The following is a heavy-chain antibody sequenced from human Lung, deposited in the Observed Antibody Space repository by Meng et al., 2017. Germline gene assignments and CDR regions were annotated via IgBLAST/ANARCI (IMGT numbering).Heavy chain of an antibody. CDR3: ARGPTTMAHDFDY. D-gene: IGHD4-11*01. V-gene: IGHV4-34*01. J-gene: IGHJ4*02. CDR2: INHSGST. Sequence: QVQLHTWGAGLLKPSETQSLTCGVSGGSFSDYYWSWIRQPPGKGLEWIGEINHSGSTNYNPSLESRATISVDTSQNNLSLKLSSVTAADSAVYYCARGPTTMAHDFDYWGQGTLVTVSS. CDR1: GGSFSDYY.